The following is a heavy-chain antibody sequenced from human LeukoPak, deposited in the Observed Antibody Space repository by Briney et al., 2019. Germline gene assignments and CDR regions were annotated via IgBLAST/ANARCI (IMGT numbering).Heavy chain of an antibody. Sequence: GEYLKISCKGSGYIFANYWIAWVRQMPGKGLEWMGIIYPDDSDTRYSPSFQGQVTISADKSIATAYLQWSSLKASDTAMYYCARPVEMATSPFDYWGQGTLVTLSA. CDR1: GYIFANYW. CDR3: ARPVEMATSPFDY. V-gene: IGHV5-51*01. CDR2: IYPDDSDT. J-gene: IGHJ4*02. D-gene: IGHD5-24*01.